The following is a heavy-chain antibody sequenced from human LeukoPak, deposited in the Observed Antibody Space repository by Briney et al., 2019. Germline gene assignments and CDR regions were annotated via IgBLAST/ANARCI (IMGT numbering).Heavy chain of an antibody. D-gene: IGHD3-9*01. CDR2: IYSGGST. CDR1: GFTVSSNY. J-gene: IGHJ4*02. V-gene: IGHV3-53*01. CDR3: ARSLTYYDILTGYYPPGYYFDY. Sequence: GGSLRLSCAASGFTVSSNYMSWVRQAPGKGLEWVSVIYSGGSTYYADSVKGRFTISRDNSKNTLYLQMNSLRAEDTAVYYCARSLTYYDILTGYYPPGYYFDYWGQGTLVTVSS.